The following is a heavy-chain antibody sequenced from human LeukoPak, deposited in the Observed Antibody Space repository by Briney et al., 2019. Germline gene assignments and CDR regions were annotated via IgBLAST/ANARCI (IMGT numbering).Heavy chain of an antibody. CDR3: ARGFFPYYYDSSGYLGYFDY. D-gene: IGHD3-22*01. V-gene: IGHV4-30-2*01. CDR2: IYHSGST. Sequence: SQTLSLTCTVSGGSISSGGYYWSWIRQPPGKGLEWIGYIYHSGSTYYNPSLKSRVTISVDRSKNQFSLKLSSVTAADTAVYYCARGFFPYYYDSSGYLGYFDYWGQGTLVTVSS. J-gene: IGHJ4*02. CDR1: GGSISSGGYY.